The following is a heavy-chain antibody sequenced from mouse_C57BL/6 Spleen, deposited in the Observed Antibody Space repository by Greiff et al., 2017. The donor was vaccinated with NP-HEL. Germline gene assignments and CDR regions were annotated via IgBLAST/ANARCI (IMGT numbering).Heavy chain of an antibody. CDR3: ARLYDYAMDY. D-gene: IGHD2-12*01. CDR1: GYTFTSYW. Sequence: QVQLKQPGAELVRPGSSVKLSCKASGYTFTSYWMHWVKQRPIQGLEWIGNIDPSDSETHYNQKFKDKATLTVDKSSSTAYMQLSSLTSEDSAVYYCARLYDYAMDYWGQGTSVTVSS. CDR2: IDPSDSET. V-gene: IGHV1-52*01. J-gene: IGHJ4*01.